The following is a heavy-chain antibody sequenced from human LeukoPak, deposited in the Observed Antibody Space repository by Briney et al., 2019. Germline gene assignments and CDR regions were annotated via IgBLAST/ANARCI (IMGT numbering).Heavy chain of an antibody. CDR3: AKGGGYEAQYYYYFMDV. D-gene: IGHD5-12*01. V-gene: IGHV3-30*02. CDR1: GFTFSSYG. Sequence: GGSLRLSCGASGFTFSSYGMLWVRQSPGKGLEWVAFIRYDGSNKYYADSVKGRFTISRDNSKNTLYLQMKSLRAEDTAVYYCAKGGGYEAQYYYYFMDVWGKGTTVTISS. CDR2: IRYDGSNK. J-gene: IGHJ6*03.